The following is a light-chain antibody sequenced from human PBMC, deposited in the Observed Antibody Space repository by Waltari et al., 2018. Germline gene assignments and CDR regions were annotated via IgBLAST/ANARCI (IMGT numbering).Light chain of an antibody. Sequence: QSALTQTASVSGSPGQSITISCTGSSSDVGNYNLVSWYQQYPGKAPKLMIYEVTKRPSGVSNRFSGSKSGNTASLTISGLQAEDEADYYCCSYAGSTTFVVFGGGTNLAVL. J-gene: IGLJ2*01. V-gene: IGLV2-23*02. CDR2: EVT. CDR1: SSDVGNYNL. CDR3: CSYAGSTTFVV.